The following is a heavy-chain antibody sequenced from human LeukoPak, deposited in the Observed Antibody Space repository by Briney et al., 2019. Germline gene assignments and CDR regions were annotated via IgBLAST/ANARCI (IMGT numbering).Heavy chain of an antibody. V-gene: IGHV3-21*04. CDR1: GFTFSSYS. CDR2: ISSSSSYI. CDR3: AKGADFWTY. D-gene: IGHD3/OR15-3a*01. Sequence: GGSLRLSCAASGFTFSSYSMNWVRQAPGNGLEWVSSISSSSSYIYYADSVKGRFTISRDNAKNTLYLQMNSLRAEDTAVYYCAKGADFWTYWGQGTLVTVSS. J-gene: IGHJ4*02.